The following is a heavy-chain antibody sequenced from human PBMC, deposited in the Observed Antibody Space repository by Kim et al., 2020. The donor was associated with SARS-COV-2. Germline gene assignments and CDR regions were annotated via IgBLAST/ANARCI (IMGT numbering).Heavy chain of an antibody. D-gene: IGHD2-15*01. V-gene: IGHV3-7*03. CDR1: GFTFNNYY. CDR3: ARDTRGCSGTGCYPTAFDI. J-gene: IGHJ3*02. CDR2: IKQDGSQK. Sequence: GGSLRLSCAASGFTFNNYYMSWVRQAPGKGLEWVASIKQDGSQKVYVASVQGRFTISRDNAQNSLDLRMNSLRAEDTALYYCARDTRGCSGTGCYPTAFDIWGQGTMVTV.